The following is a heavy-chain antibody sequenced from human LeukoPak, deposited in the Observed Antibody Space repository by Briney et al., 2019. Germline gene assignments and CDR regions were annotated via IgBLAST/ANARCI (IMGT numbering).Heavy chain of an antibody. D-gene: IGHD3-10*01. V-gene: IGHV1-69*06. CDR3: ARIPPYGSGSYSYYGMDV. J-gene: IGHJ6*04. CDR2: IIPICGTA. CDR1: GGTFSSYA. Sequence: GSSVKLSCKASGGTFSSYAISWVRQAPGQGLEWMGGIIPICGTANYAQKFHGRVTITADKSTSTAYMELSSLRSEDTAVYYCARIPPYGSGSYSYYGMDVWGKGTTVTVSS.